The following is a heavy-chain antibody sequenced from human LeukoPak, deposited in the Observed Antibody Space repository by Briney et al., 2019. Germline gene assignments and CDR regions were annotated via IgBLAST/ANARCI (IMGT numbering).Heavy chain of an antibody. Sequence: VASVKVSCKASGGIFSNYAISWVRQAPGQGLEWMGGIIPIFGKANYAQKFQGRVTITADESTSTAYMELSSLRSEDTAVYYCARERFLEWLLTYYYYGMDVWGQGTTVTVSS. J-gene: IGHJ6*02. CDR3: ARERFLEWLLTYYYYGMDV. V-gene: IGHV1-69*13. CDR1: GGIFSNYA. CDR2: IIPIFGKA. D-gene: IGHD3-3*01.